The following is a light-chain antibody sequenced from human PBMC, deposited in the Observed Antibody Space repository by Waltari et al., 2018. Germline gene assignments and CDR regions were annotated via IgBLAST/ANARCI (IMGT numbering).Light chain of an antibody. V-gene: IGKV1-9*01. Sequence: IQLTQQPPFMSASSGDRVTITCRASQVISSYLSWYQQKPGKAPKVLIYAASTLQSGVPSRFSGSGSGTEFTLTISSLQPEDFATYYCQQLNSYPFTFGGGTKVAIK. CDR1: QVISSY. CDR2: AAS. J-gene: IGKJ4*01. CDR3: QQLNSYPFT.